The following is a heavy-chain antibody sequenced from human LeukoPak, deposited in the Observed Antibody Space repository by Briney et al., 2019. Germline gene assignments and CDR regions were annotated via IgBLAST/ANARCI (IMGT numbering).Heavy chain of an antibody. CDR1: GASIRTFY. CDR3: ARGIGNSRGTRFDP. V-gene: IGHV4-59*01. D-gene: IGHD3-22*01. Sequence: SETLSLTCTVSGASIRTFYWTWIRQPPGKGLEWIAYISYSGSTTYNPSLKSRVTISLDTSKNQFSLNLNSLTAADTAVYYCARGIGNSRGTRFDPWGQGTLVTVSS. J-gene: IGHJ5*02. CDR2: ISYSGST.